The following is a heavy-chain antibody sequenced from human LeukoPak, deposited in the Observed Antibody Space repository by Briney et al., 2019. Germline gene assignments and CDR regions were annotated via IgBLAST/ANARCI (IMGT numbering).Heavy chain of an antibody. V-gene: IGHV3-21*01. CDR2: ISSSSSYI. CDR1: GFTFSSYS. CDR3: ARNLGYSYGYYYYGMDV. Sequence: AGGSLRLSCAASGFTFSSYSMNWVRQAPGKGLEWVSSISSSSSYIYYADSVKGRFTISRDNAKNSLYLQMNSLRAEDTAVYYCARNLGYSYGYYYYGMDVWGQGTTVTVSS. J-gene: IGHJ6*02. D-gene: IGHD5-18*01.